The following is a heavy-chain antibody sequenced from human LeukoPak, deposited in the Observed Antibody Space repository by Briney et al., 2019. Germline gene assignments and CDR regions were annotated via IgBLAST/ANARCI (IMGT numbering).Heavy chain of an antibody. CDR3: VRDPWQGSTTLH. J-gene: IGHJ4*02. Sequence: PGGSLRLSCVASGFSISSGYMTWARQAPGKALEWVSLLYSDDSAYYPDSVKGRFTISRDNSKSTLHLQMDTLRTEDTAMYYCVRDPWQGSTTLHWGQGIMVTVSS. D-gene: IGHD1-26*01. CDR1: GFSISSGY. CDR2: LYSDDSA. V-gene: IGHV3-66*02.